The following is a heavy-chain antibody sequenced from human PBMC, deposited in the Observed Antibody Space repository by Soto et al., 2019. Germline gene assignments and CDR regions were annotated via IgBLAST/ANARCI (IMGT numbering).Heavy chain of an antibody. V-gene: IGHV1-46*01. Sequence: ASVKVSCKASGYTFTSYYMHWVRQAPGQGLEWMGIINPSGGSTSYAQKFQGRVTMTTDTSTSTAYMELRSLRSDDTAVYYCARGHLAYCGGDCYPQSWGQGTMVTVSS. J-gene: IGHJ3*01. D-gene: IGHD2-21*02. CDR3: ARGHLAYCGGDCYPQS. CDR2: INPSGGST. CDR1: GYTFTSYY.